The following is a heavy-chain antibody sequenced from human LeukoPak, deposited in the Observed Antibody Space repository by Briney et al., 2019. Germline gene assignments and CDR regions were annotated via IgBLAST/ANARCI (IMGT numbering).Heavy chain of an antibody. CDR1: GGSISSYY. Sequence: PSETLSLTCTVSGGSISSYYWSWIRQSPGKGLEWIGTIYYIGNTYYNPSLQSRVTISVDTSKNQFSLKLTSVTAADTAVFYCARLLYNWNGIDYWGQGTLVTVSS. CDR2: IYYIGNT. CDR3: ARLLYNWNGIDY. D-gene: IGHD1-1*01. J-gene: IGHJ4*02. V-gene: IGHV4-39*01.